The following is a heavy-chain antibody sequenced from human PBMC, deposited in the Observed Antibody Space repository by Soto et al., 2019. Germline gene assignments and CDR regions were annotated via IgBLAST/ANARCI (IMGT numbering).Heavy chain of an antibody. CDR2: IYHSGST. V-gene: IGHV4-30-2*01. CDR1: GGSISSGGYS. J-gene: IGHJ5*02. CDR3: ARAPPP. Sequence: QLQLQESGSGLVKPSQSLSLTCAVSGGSISSGGYSWGWIRQPPGKGLEWIGYIYHSGSTYCNPFLQSGVATAVDRSTTHFSPKLSSVTAADTALYYCARAPPPWAQGTLIGVS.